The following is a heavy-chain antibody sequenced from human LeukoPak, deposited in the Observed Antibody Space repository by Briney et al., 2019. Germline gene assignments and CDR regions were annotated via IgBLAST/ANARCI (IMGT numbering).Heavy chain of an antibody. CDR1: GYTFTRCD. CDR2: MNPNSGNT. V-gene: IGHV1-8*01. CDR3: ARSLEVGATDY. D-gene: IGHD1-26*01. Sequence: VSVKVSCKASGYTFTRCDINWVRQATGQGLEWMGWMNPNSGNTGYAQKFQGRVTMTRNTSISTAYMELSSLRSEDTAVYYCARSLEVGATDYWGQGTLVTVSS. J-gene: IGHJ4*02.